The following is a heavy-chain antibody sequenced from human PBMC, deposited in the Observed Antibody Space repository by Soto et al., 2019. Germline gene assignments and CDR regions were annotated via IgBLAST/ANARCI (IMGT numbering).Heavy chain of an antibody. CDR1: GFTFDDYA. V-gene: IGHV3-9*01. CDR3: AKVLGYCSSTSCXRGWYYYYGMDV. J-gene: IGHJ6*02. Sequence: SLRLSCAASGFTFDDYAMHWVRQAPGKGLEWVSGISWNSGSIGYADSVKGRFTISRDNAKNSLYLQMNSLRAEDTALYYCAKVLGYCSSTSCXRGWYYYYGMDVWGQGTTVTVSS. D-gene: IGHD2-2*01. CDR2: ISWNSGSI.